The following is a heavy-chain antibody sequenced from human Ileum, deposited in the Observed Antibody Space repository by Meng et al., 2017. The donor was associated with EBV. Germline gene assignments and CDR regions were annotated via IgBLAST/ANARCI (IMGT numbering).Heavy chain of an antibody. Sequence: QGHVRQSGAEVSKPGSRVKVSCKASGGTFRNSAISCVRQAPGQGLGWMGGIIPMFGAPDYAQRFQDRVTITADESTSTVYMELNSLRSEDTAVYYCARESGRGYSSDYWGQGTLVTVSS. V-gene: IGHV1-69*01. CDR2: IIPMFGAP. CDR3: ARESGRGYSSDY. J-gene: IGHJ4*02. CDR1: GGTFRNSA. D-gene: IGHD5-18*01.